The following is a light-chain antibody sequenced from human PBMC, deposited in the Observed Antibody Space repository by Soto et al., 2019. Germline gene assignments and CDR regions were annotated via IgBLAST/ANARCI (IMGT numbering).Light chain of an antibody. CDR1: TSDIGAYNY. J-gene: IGLJ3*02. CDR3: SSYTSRGTLV. V-gene: IGLV2-14*01. Sequence: QSALTQPASVSGSPGQSITISCTGTTSDIGAYNYVSWYQHNPGNAPKLMIYEVTNRPSGVSSRFSGSKSGSTASLTITGLQSDDEADYYCSSYTSRGTLVFGGGTKVIVL. CDR2: EVT.